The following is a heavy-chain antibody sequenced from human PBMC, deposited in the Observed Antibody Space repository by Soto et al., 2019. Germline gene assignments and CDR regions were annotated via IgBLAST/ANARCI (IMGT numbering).Heavy chain of an antibody. J-gene: IGHJ4*02. Sequence: QLQLQESGPGLVKPSETLSLTCTVSGGSISSSSYYWGWILQPPGKGMEWIGSIYSSGSTYYTPSFQSRVTISVDTSKNQFSLKLSSVTAADTAVYYCARNAVHSSGFTDYWGQGTLVTVSS. CDR1: GGSISSSSYY. CDR3: ARNAVHSSGFTDY. D-gene: IGHD6-19*01. V-gene: IGHV4-39*01. CDR2: IYSSGST.